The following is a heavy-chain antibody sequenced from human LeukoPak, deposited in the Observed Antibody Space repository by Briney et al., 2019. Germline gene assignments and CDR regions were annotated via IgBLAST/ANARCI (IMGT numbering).Heavy chain of an antibody. CDR3: ARSKDSSGWYQFYYGMGV. Sequence: ASVKVSCKASGYTFTSYGISWVRQAPGQGLEWMGWISAYNGNTNYAQKLQGRVTMTTDTSTSTAYMELRSLRSDDTAVYYCARSKDSSGWYQFYYGMGVWGQGTTVTVSS. V-gene: IGHV1-18*01. D-gene: IGHD6-19*01. CDR2: ISAYNGNT. J-gene: IGHJ6*02. CDR1: GYTFTSYG.